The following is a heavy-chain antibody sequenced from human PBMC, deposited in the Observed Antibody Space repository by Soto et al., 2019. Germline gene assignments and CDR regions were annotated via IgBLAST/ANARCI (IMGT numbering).Heavy chain of an antibody. CDR1: GFTFSSYG. CDR2: ISYDGSNK. D-gene: IGHD2-2*01. Sequence: GGSLRLSCAASGFTFSSYGMHWVRQAPGKGLEWVAVISYDGSNKYYADSVKGRFTISRDNSKNTLYLQMNSLRAEDTAVYYCAKDIVVVPAAILLGYYYYGMDVWGQGTTVTVSS. V-gene: IGHV3-30*18. CDR3: AKDIVVVPAAILLGYYYYGMDV. J-gene: IGHJ6*02.